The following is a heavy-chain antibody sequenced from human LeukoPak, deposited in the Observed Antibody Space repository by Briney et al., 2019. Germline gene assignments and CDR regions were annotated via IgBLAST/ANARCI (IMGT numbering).Heavy chain of an antibody. CDR1: GFTFSSYG. Sequence: GGSLRLSCAASGFTFSSYGMHWVRQAPGKGLEWVAYIQYDGSNEPYADSVKGRFSISRDSSKNILYLQMNSLRAEDTAVYYCAKSVGSGWDFDYWGQGTLVTVSS. J-gene: IGHJ4*02. CDR2: IQYDGSNE. V-gene: IGHV3-30*02. D-gene: IGHD6-19*01. CDR3: AKSVGSGWDFDY.